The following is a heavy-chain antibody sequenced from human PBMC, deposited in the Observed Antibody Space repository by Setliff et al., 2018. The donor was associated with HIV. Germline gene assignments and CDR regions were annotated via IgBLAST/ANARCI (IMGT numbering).Heavy chain of an antibody. CDR2: IKSKTNNYAT. V-gene: IGHV3-73*01. D-gene: IGHD6-6*01. Sequence: GGSLRLSCAASGFTFSGSAMHWVRQASGKGLEWVGRIKSKTNNYATAYAASVKGRFTISRDDSKKTAYLQMNSLKTEDTAVYFCSINSPLSSWGQGTLVTVSS. CDR3: SINSPLSS. J-gene: IGHJ4*02. CDR1: GFTFSGSA.